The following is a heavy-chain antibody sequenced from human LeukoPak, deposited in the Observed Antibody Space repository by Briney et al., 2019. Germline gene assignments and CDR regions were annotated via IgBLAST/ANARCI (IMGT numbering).Heavy chain of an antibody. CDR2: IRYDGSNK. V-gene: IGHV3-30*02. Sequence: GGSLRLSCAASGFTFSSYGMHWVRQAPGKGLEWVAFIRYDGSNKYYADSVKGRFTISRDNSKNTLYLQMNSLRAEDTAVYYCAKFWPVTKRGLDAFDIWGQGTMVTVSS. D-gene: IGHD4-17*01. CDR3: AKFWPVTKRGLDAFDI. J-gene: IGHJ3*02. CDR1: GFTFSSYG.